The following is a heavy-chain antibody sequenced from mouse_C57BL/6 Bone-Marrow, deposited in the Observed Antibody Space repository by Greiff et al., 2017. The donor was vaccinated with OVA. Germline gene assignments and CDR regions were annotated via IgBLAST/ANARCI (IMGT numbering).Heavy chain of an antibody. Sequence: VQLQQSGAELVRPGASVKLSCTASGFNIIDDYMHWVKQRPEQGLEWIGWIDPENGDTEYASKFQGKATITADTSSNTAYLQLSSLTSEDTAVYYCTTFITTVVAPYYAMDYWGQGTSVTVSS. CDR1: GFNIIDDY. CDR2: IDPENGDT. V-gene: IGHV14-4*01. J-gene: IGHJ4*01. CDR3: TTFITTVVAPYYAMDY. D-gene: IGHD1-1*01.